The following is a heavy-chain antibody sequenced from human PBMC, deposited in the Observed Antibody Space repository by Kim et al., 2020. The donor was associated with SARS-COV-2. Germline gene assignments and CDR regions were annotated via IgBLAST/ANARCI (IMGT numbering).Heavy chain of an antibody. CDR2: VIPVFGTP. CDR3: AGGKESGSVFHYYYGMDV. CDR1: GDTFSNYA. Sequence: ASVKVSCKASGDTFSNYAIAWVRQAPGQGLEWVGGVIPVFGTPHYAQKFQDRVTITADESTSTAYMEVSSLRSEDTAVFYCAGGKESGSVFHYYYGMDVWGQGTTVTVS. V-gene: IGHV1-69*13. D-gene: IGHD1-26*01. J-gene: IGHJ6*02.